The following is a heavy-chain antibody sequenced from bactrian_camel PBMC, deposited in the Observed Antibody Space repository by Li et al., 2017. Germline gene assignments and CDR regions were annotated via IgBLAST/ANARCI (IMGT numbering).Heavy chain of an antibody. CDR3: AAQRNEARCYAGSWYQASAAGGY. CDR2: INSGGGST. J-gene: IGHJ4*01. CDR1: GFTFSSYA. V-gene: IGHV3S31*01. Sequence: DVQLVESGGGLVQPGGSLRLSCAASGFTFSSYAMFWVRQAPGKGLEWVSAINSGGGSTYYAESVKGRFAISQDNGKNTLYLQMNDLKPEDTAVYFCAAQRNEARCYAGSWYQASAAGGYWGQGTQVTVS. D-gene: IGHD3*01.